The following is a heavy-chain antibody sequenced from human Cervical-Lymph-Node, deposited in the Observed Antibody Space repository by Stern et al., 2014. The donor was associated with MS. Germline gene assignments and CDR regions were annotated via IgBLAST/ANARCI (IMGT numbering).Heavy chain of an antibody. V-gene: IGHV2-70*20. CDR3: ARIRRAPYAYYSLDI. J-gene: IGHJ6*02. D-gene: IGHD3-16*01. Sequence: VTLRESGPALVKPTQTLTLTCTFSGFSLSAAGMCVTWVRQPPGKALEWLALVDWDDDKYYRTSLKTRLTISKDTSKNQVVLTMTNVDPVDTATYYCARIRRAPYAYYSLDIWGQGTTVTVSS. CDR2: VDWDDDK. CDR1: GFSLSAAGMC.